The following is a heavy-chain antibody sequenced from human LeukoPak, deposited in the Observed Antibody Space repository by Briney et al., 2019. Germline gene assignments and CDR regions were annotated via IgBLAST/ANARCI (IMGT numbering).Heavy chain of an antibody. Sequence: ASVKDSCKASGYTFIGYYMHWVRQAPGQGLEWMGRIDPDSGGTSYAQKFQGRVTMTRDTSISTAYMELSRLRSDDTAVYYCAREYYDSSGRKHAFDIWGQGTMVTVSS. V-gene: IGHV1-2*02. J-gene: IGHJ3*02. CDR3: AREYYDSSGRKHAFDI. D-gene: IGHD3-22*01. CDR1: GYTFIGYY. CDR2: IDPDSGGT.